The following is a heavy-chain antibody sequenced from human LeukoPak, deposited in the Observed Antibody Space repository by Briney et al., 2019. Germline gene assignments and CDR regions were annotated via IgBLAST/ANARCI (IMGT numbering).Heavy chain of an antibody. CDR2: ISGSGGST. V-gene: IGHV3-23*01. D-gene: IGHD6-19*01. CDR1: GFTFSSYA. Sequence: GGSLRLSCAASGFTFSSYAMSWVRQAPGKGLEWVSAISGSGGSTYYADSVKGRFTISRDNSKNTLYLQMNSLRAEDTAVYYCAKPLYNSGWYGGGDYWGQGVLVTVSS. J-gene: IGHJ4*02. CDR3: AKPLYNSGWYGGGDY.